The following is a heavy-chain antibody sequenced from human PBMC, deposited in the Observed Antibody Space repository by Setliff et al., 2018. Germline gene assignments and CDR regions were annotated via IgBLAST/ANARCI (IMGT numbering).Heavy chain of an antibody. CDR2: IRQDGGQT. J-gene: IGHJ3*02. V-gene: IGHV3-7*01. CDR1: EFTFSDYW. Sequence: GGSLRLSCVASEFTFSDYWMTWVRQAPGKGLEWVANIRQDGGQTYYEDSVKGRFTISRDNAKNSLYLQMNSLRAEDTALYYCATDRNYYDSDTFYDAFDIWGQGTMVTVSS. CDR3: ATDRNYYDSDTFYDAFDI. D-gene: IGHD3-22*01.